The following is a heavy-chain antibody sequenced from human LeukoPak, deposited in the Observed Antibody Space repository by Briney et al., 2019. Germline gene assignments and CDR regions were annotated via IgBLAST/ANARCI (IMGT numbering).Heavy chain of an antibody. V-gene: IGHV1-8*01. CDR1: GYTFTSYD. Sequence: SDTVSCTASGYTFTSYDINWVRHATGQGHEWMGWVNPNSGNTGYAQKFQGRVTMTTNTSISTAYMELSSLRSEDTAVYYCARVPYVGSYYGRYYFDYWGQGTLVTVSS. CDR2: VNPNSGNT. J-gene: IGHJ4*02. D-gene: IGHD1-26*01. CDR3: ARVPYVGSYYGRYYFDY.